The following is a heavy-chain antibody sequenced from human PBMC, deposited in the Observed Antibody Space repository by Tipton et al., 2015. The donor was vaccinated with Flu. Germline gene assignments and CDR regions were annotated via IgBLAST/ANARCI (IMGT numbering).Heavy chain of an antibody. CDR3: ARVAYCNTAACYFLDY. D-gene: IGHD2/OR15-2a*01. J-gene: IGHJ4*02. CDR1: GFSFDDYV. Sequence: GSLRLSCAASGFSFDDYVMTWVRQVPGKGLEWVSSIKRNGGSTGYGDSVKGRFSISSDNAKNSLYLQMNRLRVEDTALYYCARVAYCNTAACYFLDYWGQGTLVTVSS. V-gene: IGHV3-20*04. CDR2: IKRNGGST.